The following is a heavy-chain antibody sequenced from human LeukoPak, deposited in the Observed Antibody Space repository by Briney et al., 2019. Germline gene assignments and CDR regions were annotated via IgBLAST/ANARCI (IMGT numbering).Heavy chain of an antibody. CDR1: GLRFSDLW. CDR3: AATGV. V-gene: IGHV3-74*01. Sequence: GGSLRLSCTASGLRFSDLWMHWVRQAPGKGLVWVSRIRGDWHDTTYADSVKGRFTISRDNAKNSLYLQMNSLRAEDTAVYYCAATGVWGRGTTVTVSS. J-gene: IGHJ6*04. CDR2: IRGDWHDT. D-gene: IGHD3-9*01.